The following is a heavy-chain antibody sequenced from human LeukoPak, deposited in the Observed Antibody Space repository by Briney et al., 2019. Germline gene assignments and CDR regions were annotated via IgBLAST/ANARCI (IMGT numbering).Heavy chain of an antibody. D-gene: IGHD3-9*01. Sequence: TPSETLSLTCTVSGYSISSGYYWGWIRQPPGKGLEWIGSIYYSGSTYYNPSLKSRVTISVDTSKNQFSLKLSSVTAADTAVYYCARDRPHYDILTRSRFSYFDSWGQGILVTVSS. V-gene: IGHV4-38-2*02. J-gene: IGHJ4*02. CDR2: IYYSGST. CDR1: GYSISSGYY. CDR3: ARDRPHYDILTRSRFSYFDS.